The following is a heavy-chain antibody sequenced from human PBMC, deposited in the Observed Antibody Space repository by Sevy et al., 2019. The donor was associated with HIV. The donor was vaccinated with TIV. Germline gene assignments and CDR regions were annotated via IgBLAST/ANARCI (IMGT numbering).Heavy chain of an antibody. CDR2: IYYSGIT. CDR3: ARYCISTSPRNWFDP. D-gene: IGHD2-2*01. Sequence: SETLSLTCTVSGGSISSGDYYWTWMRQPPGKGLEWIGYIYYSGITYYNPSLKSRVAISVDTVKNQFFLKLTSVTAADTAVYYYARYCISTSPRNWFDPWGQGTLVTVSS. J-gene: IGHJ5*02. CDR1: GGSISSGDYY. V-gene: IGHV4-30-4*01.